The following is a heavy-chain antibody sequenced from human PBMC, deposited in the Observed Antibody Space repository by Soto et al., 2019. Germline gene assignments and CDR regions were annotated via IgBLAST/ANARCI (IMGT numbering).Heavy chain of an antibody. CDR3: ARDHATYYYYGMDV. CDR1: GFTFSSYS. V-gene: IGHV3-21*01. Sequence: EVQLVESGGGLVKPGGSLRLSCAASGFTFSSYSMNWVRQAPGKGLEWVSSISSSSSYIYYADSVKGRFTISRDNAKNSLYLQMNSLRAEDTAVYYCARDHATYYYYGMDVWGQGTTVTVSS. D-gene: IGHD1-26*01. J-gene: IGHJ6*02. CDR2: ISSSSSYI.